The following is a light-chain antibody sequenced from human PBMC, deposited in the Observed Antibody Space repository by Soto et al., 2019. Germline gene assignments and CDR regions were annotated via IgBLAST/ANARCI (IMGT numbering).Light chain of an antibody. CDR1: QSVSST. V-gene: IGKV3-15*01. CDR2: GTS. CDR3: QQYYQWPLT. Sequence: EIVMTQSPATLSVSPGERATLSCRASQSVSSTLAWYQQIPGQAPRLLLYGTSTRATGIPARFSGSGSGTEFTLTSSSLQSEDFAFYYCQQYYQWPLTFGGGTKVEVK. J-gene: IGKJ4*01.